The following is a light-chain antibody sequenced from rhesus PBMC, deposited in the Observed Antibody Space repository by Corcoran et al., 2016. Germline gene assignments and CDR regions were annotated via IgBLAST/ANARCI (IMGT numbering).Light chain of an antibody. CDR1: SSVSTS. CDR2: RTS. CDR3: QQGNSIPFT. J-gene: IGKJ3*01. Sequence: EIVLTQSPTSMAVSQGERVTISCTASSSVSTSYLHWYQQKPGFPPRLLVYRTSSLASGVPARFSVSGSGTSYTLTISSMEAEDAANYYCQQGNSIPFTFGPGTKLDIK. V-gene: IGKV3-42*01.